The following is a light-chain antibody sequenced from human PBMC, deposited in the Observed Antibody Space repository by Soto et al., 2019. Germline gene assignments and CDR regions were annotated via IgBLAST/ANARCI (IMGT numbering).Light chain of an antibody. CDR1: PDVKEC. CDR2: DTS. CDR3: QQCDTVPFT. V-gene: IGKV1-33*01. Sequence: DIQMTQSPSSLSASVGDRVTITCQASPDVKECLNWYQQNPGTAPKLLIYDTSNLDSGVPSRFSERGAGTDFTVTISSRQPEDIAPYYWQQCDTVPFTFGPGTKVDIQ. J-gene: IGKJ3*01.